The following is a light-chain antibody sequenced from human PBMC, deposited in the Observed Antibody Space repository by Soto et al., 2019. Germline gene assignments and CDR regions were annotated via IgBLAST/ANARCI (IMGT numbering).Light chain of an antibody. J-gene: IGKJ5*01. CDR3: QQYNNWPIT. CDR2: GAY. CDR1: QSVSSSY. V-gene: IGKV3-20*01. Sequence: EKELKKFAGAQCLSPGESATLSCRASQSVSSSYLAWYQQNPGQAPRLLIYGAYSRATGIPDRFSGSGSGTDFTLTISRLEPEDLAVYYCQQYNNWPITFGQGTRLDIK.